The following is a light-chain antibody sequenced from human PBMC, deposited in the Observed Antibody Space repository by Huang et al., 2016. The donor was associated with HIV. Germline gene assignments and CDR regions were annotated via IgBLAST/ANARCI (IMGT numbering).Light chain of an antibody. V-gene: IGKV3-20*01. CDR3: QQYGDSPIT. Sequence: EIVLTQSPGTLSLSPGERATLSCWASQSVSSSYLAWYQQKPGQAPRLLVYGASTRATDIPARFSGSGSGTDFALTISRLGPEDFAVYYCQQYGDSPITFGQGTRLEIK. CDR2: GAS. J-gene: IGKJ5*01. CDR1: QSVSSSY.